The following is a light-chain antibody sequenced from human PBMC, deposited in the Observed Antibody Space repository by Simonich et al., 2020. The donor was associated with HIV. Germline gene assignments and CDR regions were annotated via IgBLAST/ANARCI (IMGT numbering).Light chain of an antibody. Sequence: DIQMTQSPSSLSASVGERVTITCRASQGITNSLAWYQQKPGKAPKLLLYVASRLEIEVPSRFSGSGSGTDFTLTISSLQPEDFATYYCQQYYFTPPYTFGQGTKLEIK. CDR2: VAS. CDR1: QGITNS. J-gene: IGKJ2*01. CDR3: QQYYFTPPYT. V-gene: IGKV1-NL1*01.